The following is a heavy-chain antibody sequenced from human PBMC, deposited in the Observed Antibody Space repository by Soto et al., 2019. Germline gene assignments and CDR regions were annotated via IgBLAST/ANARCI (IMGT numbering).Heavy chain of an antibody. Sequence: GGSLRLSCAASGFTFSSYGMHWVRQAPGKGLEWVAVISYDGSNKYYADSVKGRFTISRDNSKNTLYLQMNSLRAEDTAVYYCAKDYSSYDPNYYYYYGMDVWGQGT. J-gene: IGHJ6*02. CDR3: AKDYSSYDPNYYYYYGMDV. V-gene: IGHV3-30*18. CDR2: ISYDGSNK. D-gene: IGHD5-18*01. CDR1: GFTFSSYG.